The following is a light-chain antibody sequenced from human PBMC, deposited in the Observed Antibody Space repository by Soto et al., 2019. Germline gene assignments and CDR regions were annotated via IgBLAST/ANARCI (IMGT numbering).Light chain of an antibody. Sequence: DIQMTQSPSSLSASVVDRVTITCRASQGIRNYLAWLQQKPGKAPKSLIYAASNLQSGVPSNFSGSGYGTDFTLHISSLQPEDFATYYCQQYDTYPLTFGGGTTVEIK. V-gene: IGKV1-16*02. CDR1: QGIRNY. J-gene: IGKJ4*01. CDR3: QQYDTYPLT. CDR2: AAS.